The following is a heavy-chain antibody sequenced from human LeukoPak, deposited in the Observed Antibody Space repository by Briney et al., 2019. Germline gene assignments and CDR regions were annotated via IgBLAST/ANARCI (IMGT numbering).Heavy chain of an antibody. D-gene: IGHD3-3*01. CDR3: ARGAGGTIFGVVIIGSYDAFDI. Sequence: SETLSPTCAVSGYPISSGYYWSWIRQPPGKGLEWIGYIYYSGSTYYNPSLKSRVTISVDTSKNQFSLKLSSVTAADTAVYYCARGAGGTIFGVVIIGSYDAFDIWGQGTMVTVSS. J-gene: IGHJ3*02. V-gene: IGHV4-30-4*08. CDR1: GYPISSGYY. CDR2: IYYSGST.